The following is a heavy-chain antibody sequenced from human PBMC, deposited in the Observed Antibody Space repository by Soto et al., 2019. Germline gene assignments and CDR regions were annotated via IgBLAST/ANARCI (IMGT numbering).Heavy chain of an antibody. CDR3: AREYDTSGYILRY. Sequence: DVQLVESGGGLIQPGGSLRLSCAASGFTVSNNYMTWVRQAPGKGLEWVSIIYTRGTTYYADSVKGRFTISRENSKNTLYLQMNSLRAEDTAVYYCAREYDTSGYILRYWGQGTLVTVSS. CDR1: GFTVSNNY. V-gene: IGHV3-53*01. CDR2: IYTRGTT. J-gene: IGHJ4*02. D-gene: IGHD3-22*01.